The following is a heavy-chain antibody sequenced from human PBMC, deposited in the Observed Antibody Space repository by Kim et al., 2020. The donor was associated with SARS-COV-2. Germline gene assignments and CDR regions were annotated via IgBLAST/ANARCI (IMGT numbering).Heavy chain of an antibody. Sequence: VKGRFTISRDNAKNSLYLQINSLRAEDTALYYCAKDGLGDLRHPNMGFDPWGQGTLVTVSS. J-gene: IGHJ5*02. V-gene: IGHV3-9*01. CDR3: AKDGLGDLRHPNMGFDP. D-gene: IGHD3-16*01.